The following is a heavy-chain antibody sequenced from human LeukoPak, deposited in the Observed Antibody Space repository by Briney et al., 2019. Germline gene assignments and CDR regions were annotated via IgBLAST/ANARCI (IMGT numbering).Heavy chain of an antibody. V-gene: IGHV1-2*02. J-gene: IGHJ5*02. CDR2: INPNSGGT. CDR1: GYTFTRYY. CDR3: ARELLWFGELSNWFDP. D-gene: IGHD3-10*01. Sequence: ASVKVSCKASGYTFTRYYMHWVRQAPGQGLEWMGWINPNSGGTNYAQKFQGRVTMTRDTSISTAYMELSRLRSDDTAVYYCARELLWFGELSNWFDPWGQGTLVTVSS.